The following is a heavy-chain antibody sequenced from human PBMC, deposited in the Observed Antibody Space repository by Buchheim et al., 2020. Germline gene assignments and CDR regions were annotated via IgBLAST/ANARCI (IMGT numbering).Heavy chain of an antibody. D-gene: IGHD3-16*01. J-gene: IGHJ4*02. CDR2: ISYDGSNK. CDR3: AKDEDYVWGSVSPLDY. CDR1: GFTFSSYG. Sequence: QVQLVESGGGVVQPGRSLRLSCAASGFTFSSYGMHWVRQAPGTGLEWVAVISYDGSNKYYADSVKGRFTISRDNSTNTLYLQMNSLRAEDTAVYYCAKDEDYVWGSVSPLDYWGQGTL. V-gene: IGHV3-30*18.